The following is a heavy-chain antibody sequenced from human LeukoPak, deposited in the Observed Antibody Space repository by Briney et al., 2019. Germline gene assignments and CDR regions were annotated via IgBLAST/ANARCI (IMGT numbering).Heavy chain of an antibody. Sequence: GGSLRLSCTGSGFTFSRYAMVWVRQAPGKGLEWVSAMRGDGGDIRYADSVKGRFTISRDNSKNTLYLQMNSLRAEDTAVYYCAKDRPGYCSSTSCTDAFDIWGQGTMVTVSS. CDR1: GFTFSRYA. CDR3: AKDRPGYCSSTSCTDAFDI. D-gene: IGHD2-2*01. J-gene: IGHJ3*02. CDR2: MRGDGGDI. V-gene: IGHV3-23*01.